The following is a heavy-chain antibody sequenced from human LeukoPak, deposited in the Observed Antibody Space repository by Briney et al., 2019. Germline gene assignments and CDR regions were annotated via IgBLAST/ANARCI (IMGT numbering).Heavy chain of an antibody. D-gene: IGHD6-19*01. V-gene: IGHV3-21*06. Sequence: GGSLRLSCEASGFTFSSFSMNWVRQTPGKGLEWVSSISNSAADIYYADSVKGRFTISRDNAKTSLYLEMNSLRAEDAGVYFCARDRSSGWFGDPAYWGQGTLVTVSS. J-gene: IGHJ4*02. CDR2: ISNSAADI. CDR1: GFTFSSFS. CDR3: ARDRSSGWFGDPAY.